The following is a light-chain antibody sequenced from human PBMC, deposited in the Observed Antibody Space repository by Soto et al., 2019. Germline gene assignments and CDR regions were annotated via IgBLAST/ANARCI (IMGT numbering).Light chain of an antibody. J-gene: IGKJ1*01. CDR2: DAS. Sequence: EIVLAQSPGTLSFSPGERATLSCRASQSVSSNYLAWYQQKPGQAPRLLIYDASSRATAIPDRFSGSGSGTDFTLTISRLEPEDFAVYYCQQYVSSFRTFGQGTKVDIK. V-gene: IGKV3-20*01. CDR1: QSVSSNY. CDR3: QQYVSSFRT.